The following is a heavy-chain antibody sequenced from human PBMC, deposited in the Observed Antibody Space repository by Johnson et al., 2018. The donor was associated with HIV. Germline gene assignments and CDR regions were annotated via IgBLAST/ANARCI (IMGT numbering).Heavy chain of an antibody. CDR1: GFTFSNAW. J-gene: IGHJ3*02. D-gene: IGHD1-20*01. V-gene: IGHV3-64*01. Sequence: VQLVESGGGLVKPGGSLRLSCAASGFTFSNAWMSWVRQAPGKGLEYVSGISSNGGSTYYAKSVKGRLTISRYNDKNSLYLQMNSRVAEDTALYYCTRDSGITGTTGDAFDIWGQGTMVTVSS. CDR3: TRDSGITGTTGDAFDI. CDR2: ISSNGGST.